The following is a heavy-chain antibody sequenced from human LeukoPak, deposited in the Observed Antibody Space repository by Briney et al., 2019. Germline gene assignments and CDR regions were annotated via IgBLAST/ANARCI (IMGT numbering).Heavy chain of an antibody. CDR2: TYYRSKWYN. V-gene: IGHV6-1*01. D-gene: IGHD3-22*01. CDR1: GDRVSSNSAA. CDR3: ARVGEDYYDSSGYYDS. Sequence: SQTLSLTCAISGDRVSSNSAAWNWIRQPPSRGLEWLGRTYYRSKWYNDYAVSVKSRITINPDTSKNQFSLQLNSVTPEDTAVYYCARVGEDYYDSSGYYDSWGQGTLVTVSS. J-gene: IGHJ4*02.